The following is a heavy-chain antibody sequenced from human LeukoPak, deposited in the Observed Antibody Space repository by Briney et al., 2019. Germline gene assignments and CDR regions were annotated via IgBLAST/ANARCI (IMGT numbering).Heavy chain of an antibody. Sequence: TNYNPSLKSRVTMSVDTSKNQFSLKLSSVTAADTAVYYCARVNRGAVAYFDYWGQGTLVTVSS. D-gene: IGHD6-19*01. CDR2: T. V-gene: IGHV4-4*06. CDR3: ARVNRGAVAYFDY. J-gene: IGHJ4*02.